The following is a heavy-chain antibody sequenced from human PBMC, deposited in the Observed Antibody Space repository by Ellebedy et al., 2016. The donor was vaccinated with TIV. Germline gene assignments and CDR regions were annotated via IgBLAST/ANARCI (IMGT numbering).Heavy chain of an antibody. CDR1: GFTFSSYS. Sequence: GESLKISCAASGFTFSSYSMHWVRQAPGKGLEWVAALSYDGSNEYYGDSVKGRFTISRDSSKKTLYLQMNSLRAEDTAMYYCARKTDTGTSGDYWGQGTPVTVSS. D-gene: IGHD1-1*01. V-gene: IGHV3-30*03. J-gene: IGHJ4*02. CDR2: LSYDGSNE. CDR3: ARKTDTGTSGDY.